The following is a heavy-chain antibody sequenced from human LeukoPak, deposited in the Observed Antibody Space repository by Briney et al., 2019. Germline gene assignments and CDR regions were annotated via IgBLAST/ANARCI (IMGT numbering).Heavy chain of an antibody. CDR2: ISDSGGST. D-gene: IGHD3-22*01. CDR3: AKLTSDYYYAPIDY. CDR1: GFTFSSYA. J-gene: IGHJ4*02. Sequence: GGSLRLSCAASGFTFSSYAMSWVRQAPGKGLEWVSTISDSGGSTYYADSVKGRFTISRDNSKNTLYMQMNSRRAEDTDVYYCAKLTSDYYYAPIDYWGQRTLVSVSS. V-gene: IGHV3-23*01.